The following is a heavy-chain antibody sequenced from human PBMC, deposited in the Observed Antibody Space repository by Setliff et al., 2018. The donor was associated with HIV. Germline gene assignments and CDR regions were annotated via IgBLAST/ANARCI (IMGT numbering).Heavy chain of an antibody. CDR3: ARDFGGYCSSMSCPGLFDP. D-gene: IGHD2-2*01. CDR1: GYTFTGYY. J-gene: IGHJ5*02. Sequence: SVKVSCKASGYTFTGYYMHWVRQAPGQGLEWMGGIIPISGTVNYAQKFWGRVTITTHESTSTAYMELSSLRSEDTAVYYCARDFGGYCSSMSCPGLFDPWGQGTLVTVSS. CDR2: IIPISGTV. V-gene: IGHV1-69*05.